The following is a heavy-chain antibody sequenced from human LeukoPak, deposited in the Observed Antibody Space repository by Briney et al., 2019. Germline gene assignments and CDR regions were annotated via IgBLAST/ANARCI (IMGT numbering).Heavy chain of an antibody. V-gene: IGHV5-51*01. CDR3: GRRGRDGYNQYHFDY. D-gene: IGHD5-24*01. Sequence: GESLKISCKGSGYSFTTYWIGWVRQMPGKGLEWIGIIYPGDSDTKYSPSFQGQVTISADKSINTAYLQWSSLKASDTAIYYCGRRGRDGYNQYHFDYWGQGTLVTVSS. CDR2: IYPGDSDT. CDR1: GYSFTTYW. J-gene: IGHJ4*02.